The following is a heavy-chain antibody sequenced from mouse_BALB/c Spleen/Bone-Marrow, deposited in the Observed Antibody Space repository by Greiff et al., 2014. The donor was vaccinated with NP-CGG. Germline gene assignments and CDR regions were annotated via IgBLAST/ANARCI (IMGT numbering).Heavy chain of an antibody. CDR1: GYTFTSYW. Sequence: QVQLKQSGAELVRPGASVKLSCKATGYTFTSYWMHWIKQRPGHGLEWIGAIYPYDSDTHYNQKFKDKAKLTVDKSSSTAYMQLCSLTSGDSADYYGAKEGDCGSRNCFDYWGQGTTHTVSA. CDR2: IYPYDSDT. J-gene: IGHJ2*01. D-gene: IGHD1-1*01. V-gene: IGHV1-69*02. CDR3: AKEGDCGSRNCFDY.